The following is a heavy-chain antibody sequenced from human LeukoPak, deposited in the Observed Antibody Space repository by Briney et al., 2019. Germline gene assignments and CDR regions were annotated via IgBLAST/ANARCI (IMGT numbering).Heavy chain of an antibody. CDR3: ARDRYGFDP. CDR1: GGSFSGYY. CDR2: INHSGST. Sequence: SETLSLTCAVYGGSFSGYYWSWIRQPPGKGLEWIGEINHSGSTNYNPSLKSRVTISVDTSKNQFSLKLSSVTAADTAVYYCARDRYGFDPWGQGTLVTVSS. V-gene: IGHV4-34*01. J-gene: IGHJ5*02. D-gene: IGHD3-9*01.